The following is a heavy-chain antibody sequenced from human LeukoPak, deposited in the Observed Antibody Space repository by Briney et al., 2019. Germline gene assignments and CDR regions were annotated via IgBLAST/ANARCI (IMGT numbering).Heavy chain of an antibody. CDR3: AKGTYSSSPGDY. V-gene: IGHV3-23*01. CDR2: ISGSGGST. J-gene: IGHJ4*02. CDR1: GFTFSSCA. Sequence: QPGGSLRLSCAASGFTFSSCAMSWVRQAPGKGLEWVSAISGSGGSTYYADSVKGRFTISRDNSKNTLFLQMNSLRAEDTAVYYCAKGTYSSSPGDYWGQGTLVTVSS. D-gene: IGHD6-6*01.